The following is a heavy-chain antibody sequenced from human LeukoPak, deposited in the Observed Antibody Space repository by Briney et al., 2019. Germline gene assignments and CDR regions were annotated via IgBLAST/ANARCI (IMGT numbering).Heavy chain of an antibody. V-gene: IGHV3-33*01. J-gene: IGHJ5*02. Sequence: PGGSLRLSCAASGFTFSNHGMHWVRQAPGKGLEWVAIIWYDGSNKYYADSVKGRFTISRDNSKNMLYLQMNSLRAEDTAVYYCARVRGIYPEAWFDPWGQGTLVTVSS. CDR2: IWYDGSNK. CDR3: ARVRGIYPEAWFDP. CDR1: GFTFSNHG. D-gene: IGHD3-16*01.